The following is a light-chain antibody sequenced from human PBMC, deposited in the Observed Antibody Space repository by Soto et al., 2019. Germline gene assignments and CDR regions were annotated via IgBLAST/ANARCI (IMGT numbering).Light chain of an antibody. CDR2: SNN. CDR3: SARDDSLNGDV. V-gene: IGLV1-44*01. CDR1: SSNIGSNT. Sequence: QPVLTQPPSASGTPGQRVTISCSGSSSNIGSNTVNWYQQLPGAAPTLLIYSNNQRPSGVPDRFSGSKSGTSASLAISGLQSEDEADYYCSARDDSLNGDVFGTGTKLTVL. J-gene: IGLJ1*01.